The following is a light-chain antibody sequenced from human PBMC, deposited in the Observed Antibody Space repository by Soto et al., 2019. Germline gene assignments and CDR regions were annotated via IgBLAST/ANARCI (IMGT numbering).Light chain of an antibody. CDR2: GAS. CDR3: QQYGSTPPT. J-gene: IGKJ1*01. V-gene: IGKV3-20*01. Sequence: VLTQSPCTLSVSPGERVTVTCGASQSVTGNYLAWYQQKPGQAPRLLIYGASYRAAGIPDRFSGSGSGTDFSLTISRLEPEDFAVYCCQQYGSTPPTCGQGTKVDIK. CDR1: QSVTGNY.